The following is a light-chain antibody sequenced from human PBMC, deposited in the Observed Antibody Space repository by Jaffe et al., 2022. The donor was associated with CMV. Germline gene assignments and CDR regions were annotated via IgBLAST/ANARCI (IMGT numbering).Light chain of an antibody. Sequence: DIQMTQSPSSLSASVGDRVTITCRASQSIRSYLNWYHQKPGKAPQLLISAASSLQSGVPSRFSGSGSGTDFTLTINNLQPEDFATYYCQQSFSVPLTFGGGTRVVLK. J-gene: IGKJ4*01. CDR2: AAS. CDR1: QSIRSY. CDR3: QQSFSVPLT. V-gene: IGKV1-39*01.